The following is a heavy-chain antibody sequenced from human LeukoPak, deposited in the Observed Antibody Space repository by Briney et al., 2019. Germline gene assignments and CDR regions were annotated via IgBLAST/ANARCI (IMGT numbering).Heavy chain of an antibody. D-gene: IGHD1-26*01. Sequence: PGRSLRLSCTASGFTFSSYEMNWVRQAPGKGLEWVSYITTSGSTIYYADSVKGRFTISRDNAKNSLSLQMNSLRAEDTAVYYCARAEGASLYWGQGTLVTVSS. CDR3: ARAEGASLY. CDR1: GFTFSSYE. J-gene: IGHJ4*02. V-gene: IGHV3-48*03. CDR2: ITTSGSTI.